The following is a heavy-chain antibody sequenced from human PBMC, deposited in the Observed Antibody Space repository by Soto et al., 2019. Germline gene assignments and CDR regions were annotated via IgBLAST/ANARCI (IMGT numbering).Heavy chain of an antibody. Sequence: SQPLSLTCAISGDSVSGYSASWSWIRQSPSRGLEWLGRTYYRSIWYKDYALSVKGRIAINADASKNQFSLQLNSVSPEDTAVYYCARVPDYIWGTYRDAIDVWGQGTMVTVSS. CDR2: TYYRSIWYK. D-gene: IGHD3-16*02. CDR1: GDSVSGYSAS. V-gene: IGHV6-1*01. J-gene: IGHJ3*01. CDR3: ARVPDYIWGTYRDAIDV.